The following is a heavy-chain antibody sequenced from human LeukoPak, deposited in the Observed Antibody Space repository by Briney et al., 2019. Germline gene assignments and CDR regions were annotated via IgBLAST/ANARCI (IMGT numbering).Heavy chain of an antibody. CDR1: GFTVSSSY. Sequence: GGSPRLSSAASGFTVSSSYMSWVRQAPGKGLEWVSVLYSDGTTYYADSVKGRFTISRDNSKNTLHLEMNNLKAEDTAVYFCARAAYDSNGYTANHDYWGQGTLVTVSS. V-gene: IGHV3-53*01. J-gene: IGHJ4*02. CDR2: LYSDGTT. D-gene: IGHD3-22*01. CDR3: ARAAYDSNGYTANHDY.